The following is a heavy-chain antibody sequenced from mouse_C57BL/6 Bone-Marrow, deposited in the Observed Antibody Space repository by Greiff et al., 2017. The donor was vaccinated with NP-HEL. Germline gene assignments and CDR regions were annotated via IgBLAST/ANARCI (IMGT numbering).Heavy chain of an antibody. J-gene: IGHJ3*01. CDR3: ARERNGYVGIFAY. CDR1: GYTFTSYW. CDR2: IHPNSGST. Sequence: VQLQQPGAELVKPGASVKLSCKASGYTFTSYWMHWVKQRPGQGLEWIGMIHPNSGSTNYNEKFKSKATLTVDKSSSPAYMQLSRLTSEDSAVYYCARERNGYVGIFAYWGQGTLVTVSA. V-gene: IGHV1-64*01. D-gene: IGHD2-2*01.